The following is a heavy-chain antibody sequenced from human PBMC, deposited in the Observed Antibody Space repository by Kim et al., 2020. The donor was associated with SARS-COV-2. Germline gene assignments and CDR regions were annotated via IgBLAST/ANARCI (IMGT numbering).Heavy chain of an antibody. CDR3: AKGPYDIVTGYYYFDY. J-gene: IGHJ4*02. D-gene: IGHD3-9*01. V-gene: IGHV3-9*01. Sequence: DSVKCRFTISRETAKNSLYLEMKSLRAEATALYYCAKGPYDIVTGYYYFDYWGQGTLVTVSS.